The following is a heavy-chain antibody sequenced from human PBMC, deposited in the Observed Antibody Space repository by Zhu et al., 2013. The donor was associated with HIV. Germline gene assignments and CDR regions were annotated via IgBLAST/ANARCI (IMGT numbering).Heavy chain of an antibody. CDR2: ISAYNGNT. D-gene: IGHD2-2*01. V-gene: IGHV1-18*01. Sequence: LVQSGAEVKKSGASVKVSCRASGYMFVDYGISWVRQAPGQGLEWMGWISAYNGNTNFAPKFRDRLTLTSDRPTATAYMELRSLTSDDTALYFCARAASKHCGKRRCYWGTQNLWGQGTQVTVSS. CDR1: GYMFVDYG. J-gene: IGHJ4*03. CDR3: ARAASKHCGKRRCYWGTQNL.